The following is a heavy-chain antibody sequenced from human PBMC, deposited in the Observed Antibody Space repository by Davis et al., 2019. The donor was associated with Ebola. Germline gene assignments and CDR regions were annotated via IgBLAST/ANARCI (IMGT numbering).Heavy chain of an antibody. V-gene: IGHV4-39*07. J-gene: IGHJ6*03. CDR3: ARSRRRRVGVKILTYYYQHYMDV. CDR1: GDSITSSPYF. D-gene: IGHD1-14*01. Sequence: PSETLSLTCTVSGDSITSSPYFWSWIRQPPGKGLEWIGEINHIGSTNFNPSLKSRVTISVDTSKSQFSLKVTSMTAADTAMYYCARSRRRRVGVKILTYYYQHYMDVWAKGTTVTVSS. CDR2: INHIGST.